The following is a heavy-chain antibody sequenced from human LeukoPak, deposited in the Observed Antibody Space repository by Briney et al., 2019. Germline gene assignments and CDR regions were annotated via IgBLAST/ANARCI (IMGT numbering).Heavy chain of an antibody. CDR3: ARESSGWYYFDY. Sequence: SETLSLTCTVSGGSISSYYWSWIRQPPGKGLEWIGYIYYSGSIYYNPSLKSRVTMPVDTSKNQFSPKLSSVTAADTAVYYCARESSGWYYFDYWGQGTLVTVSS. J-gene: IGHJ4*02. CDR2: IYYSGSI. V-gene: IGHV4-59*01. D-gene: IGHD6-19*01. CDR1: GGSISSYY.